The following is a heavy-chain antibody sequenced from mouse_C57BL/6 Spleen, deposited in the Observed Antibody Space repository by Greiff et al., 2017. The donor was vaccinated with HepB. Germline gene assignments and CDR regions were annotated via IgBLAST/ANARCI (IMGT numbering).Heavy chain of an antibody. J-gene: IGHJ3*01. CDR1: GYSITSGYY. V-gene: IGHV3-6*01. Sequence: DVKLQESGPGLVKPSQSLSLTCSVTGYSITSGYYWNWIRQFPGNKLEWMGYISYDGSNNYNPSLKNRISITRDTSTNQFFLKLNSVTTEDTATYYCASIYYDYDRFAYWGQGTLVTVSA. CDR2: ISYDGSN. CDR3: ASIYYDYDRFAY. D-gene: IGHD2-4*01.